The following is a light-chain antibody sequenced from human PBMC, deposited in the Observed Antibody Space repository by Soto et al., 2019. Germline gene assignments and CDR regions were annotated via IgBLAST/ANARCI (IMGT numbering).Light chain of an antibody. V-gene: IGKV4-1*01. CDR1: QSVLYSSNNKNY. CDR2: WAS. CDR3: QQYYRPWT. Sequence: DIVLTQSPDSLAVSLGERATINCKSSQSVLYSSNNKNYLAWYQQKPGQPPKLLIYWASTRESGVPDRFSGSGSGPDFTLTISSLQAEDVAVYYCQQYYRPWTFGQGTNVEFK. J-gene: IGKJ1*01.